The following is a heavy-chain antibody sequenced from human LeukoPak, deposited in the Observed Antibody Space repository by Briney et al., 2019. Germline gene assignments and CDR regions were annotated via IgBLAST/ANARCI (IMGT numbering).Heavy chain of an antibody. J-gene: IGHJ6*02. V-gene: IGHV4-59*12. CDR2: IYYSGST. Sequence: PSETLSLTCTVSGGSISSYYWSWIRQPPGKGLEWIGYIYYSGSTNYNPSLKSRVTISVDTSRNQFSLKLSSVTAADTAVYYCARDRITIFGVVRSYYYYGMDVWGQGTTVTVSS. CDR3: ARDRITIFGVVRSYYYYGMDV. CDR1: GGSISSYY. D-gene: IGHD3-3*01.